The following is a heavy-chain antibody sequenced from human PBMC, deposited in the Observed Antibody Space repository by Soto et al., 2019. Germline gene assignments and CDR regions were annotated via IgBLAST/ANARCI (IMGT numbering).Heavy chain of an antibody. CDR1: GGSISSYY. CDR3: ARLFCSSTSCYRWFVP. D-gene: IGHD2-2*01. CDR2: IYYSGST. V-gene: IGHV4-59*08. J-gene: IGHJ5*02. Sequence: PSETLSLTCTVSGGSISSYYWSWIRQPPGKGLEWIGYIYYSGSTNYNPSLKSRVTISVDTSKNQFSLKLSSVTAADTAVYYCARLFCSSTSCYRWFVPSGPGT.